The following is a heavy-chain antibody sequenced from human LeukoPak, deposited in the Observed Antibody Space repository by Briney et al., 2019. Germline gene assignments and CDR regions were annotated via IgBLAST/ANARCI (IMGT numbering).Heavy chain of an antibody. CDR2: IIPIFGTA. J-gene: IGHJ3*02. V-gene: IGHV1-69*05. D-gene: IGHD3-22*01. CDR3: ARPSLYYYDSSGYYSHDAFDI. Sequence: ASVKVSCKASGGTFSSYAISWVRQAPGQGLEWMGGIIPIFGTANYAQKFQGRVTITTDESTSTAYMELSSLRSEDTAVYYCARPSLYYYDSSGYYSHDAFDIWGQGTMVTVSS. CDR1: GGTFSSYA.